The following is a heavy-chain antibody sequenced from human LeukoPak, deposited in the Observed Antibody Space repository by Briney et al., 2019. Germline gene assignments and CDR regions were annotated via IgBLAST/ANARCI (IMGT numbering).Heavy chain of an antibody. Sequence: PSETLSLTCTVSGASISSGSYYWGWIRQPPGKGLEWIGSIYYVGSTYYNPSLKSRVTISVDTSKNQFSLKLSSVTAADTAVYYCARQESQQGLGDYWGQGTLVTVSS. CDR3: ARQESQQGLGDY. CDR2: IYYVGST. V-gene: IGHV4-39*01. D-gene: IGHD6-13*01. CDR1: GASISSGSYY. J-gene: IGHJ4*02.